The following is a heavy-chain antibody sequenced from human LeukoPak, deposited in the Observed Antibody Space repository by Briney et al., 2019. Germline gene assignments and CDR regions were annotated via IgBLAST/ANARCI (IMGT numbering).Heavy chain of an antibody. Sequence: GGSLRLSCAASGFTVSSNYMSWVRQAPGKGLEWVSVIYSGGSTYYADSVKGRFTISRDNSKNTLYLQMNSLRAEDTAVYYCARAPIVRMGSGWETAYYYYGMDVWGQGTTVTVSS. D-gene: IGHD6-19*01. CDR3: ARAPIVRMGSGWETAYYYYGMDV. CDR2: IYSGGST. J-gene: IGHJ6*02. CDR1: GFTVSSNY. V-gene: IGHV3-66*01.